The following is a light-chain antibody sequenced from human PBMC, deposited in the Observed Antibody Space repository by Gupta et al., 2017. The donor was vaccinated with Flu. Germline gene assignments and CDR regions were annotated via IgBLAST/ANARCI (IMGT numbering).Light chain of an antibody. CDR3: MQRVHHPRT. CDR2: EGS. J-gene: IGKJ1*01. V-gene: IGKV2D-29*01. Sequence: VMIQTPLSLSISPAQPASISCTSDQSLLHRDGKHYLYWYLQKPGQPPRLPLYEGSIRFYGVPARFSDRGPVSDFTLKINRGAAADVVTYYFMQRVHHPRTFGQGTKVEIK. CDR1: QSLLHRDGKHY.